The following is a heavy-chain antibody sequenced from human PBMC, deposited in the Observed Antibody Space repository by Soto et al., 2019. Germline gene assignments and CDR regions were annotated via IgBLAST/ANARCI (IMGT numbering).Heavy chain of an antibody. CDR3: ARDGGVDTAGSWLQTPSYYGMGV. CDR1: GFTFSSYS. Sequence: GGSLRLSCAASGFTFSSYSMNWVRQAPGRGLEWVSSISSSSSYIYYADSVKGRFTISRDNAKNSLYLQMNSLRAEDTAVYYCARDGGVDTAGSWLQTPSYYGMGVWGQGTTVTVSS. CDR2: ISSSSSYI. D-gene: IGHD5-18*01. J-gene: IGHJ6*02. V-gene: IGHV3-21*01.